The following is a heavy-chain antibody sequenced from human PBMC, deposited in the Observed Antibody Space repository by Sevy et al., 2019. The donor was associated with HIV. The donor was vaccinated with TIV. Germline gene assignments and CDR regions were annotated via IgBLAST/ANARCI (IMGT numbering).Heavy chain of an antibody. Sequence: GGSLRLSCAASGFTFSSYAMSWVRQAPGKGLEWVSAISGSGGSTYYADSVKGRFTISGDNAKNTLYLQMNSLRAEDTVVYYWGKDESGFGEFYFDYWGQGTLVTVSS. CDR3: GKDESGFGEFYFDY. V-gene: IGHV3-23*01. J-gene: IGHJ4*02. CDR2: ISGSGGST. D-gene: IGHD3-10*01. CDR1: GFTFSSYA.